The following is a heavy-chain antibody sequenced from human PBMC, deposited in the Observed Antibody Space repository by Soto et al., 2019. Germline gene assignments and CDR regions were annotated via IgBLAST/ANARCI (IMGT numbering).Heavy chain of an antibody. J-gene: IGHJ6*03. CDR2: IKQDGSEK. Sequence: GGSLRLSCAASGFTFSSYWMSWVRQAPGKGLEWVANIKQDGSEKYYVDSVKGRFTISRDNAKNSLYLQMNSLRAEDTAVYYCARVAYYDFWSGYYADYMDVWGKGTTVTVSS. CDR3: ARVAYYDFWSGYYADYMDV. CDR1: GFTFSSYW. V-gene: IGHV3-7*01. D-gene: IGHD3-3*01.